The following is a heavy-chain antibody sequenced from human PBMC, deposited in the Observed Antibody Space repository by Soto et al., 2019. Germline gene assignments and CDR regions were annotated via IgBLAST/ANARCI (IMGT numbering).Heavy chain of an antibody. D-gene: IGHD3-22*01. CDR3: ARATYYYDSSGYPPHWYFDL. J-gene: IGHJ2*01. CDR1: GGSINSGGYS. V-gene: IGHV4-30-2*01. CDR2: IYHSGST. Sequence: ASETLSLTCAVSGGSINSGGYSWSWIRQPPGKGLEWIGYIYHSGSTYYNPSLKSRVTISVDRSKNQFSLKLSSVTAADTAVYYCARATYYYDSSGYPPHWYFDLWGRGTLVTVSS.